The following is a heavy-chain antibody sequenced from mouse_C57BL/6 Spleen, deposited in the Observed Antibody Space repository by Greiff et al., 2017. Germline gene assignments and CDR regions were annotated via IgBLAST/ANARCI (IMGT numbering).Heavy chain of an antibody. Sequence: VQLQQSGAELVKPGASVKISCKASGYAFSSYWMNWVKQRPGKGLEWIGQIYPGDGDTNYNGKFKGKATLTADNSSSTAYMQLSSLTSEDSAVYFCAREGENYGNYYAMDDWGQGTSVTVSS. CDR1: GYAFSSYW. V-gene: IGHV1-80*01. CDR2: IYPGDGDT. CDR3: AREGENYGNYYAMDD. D-gene: IGHD1-1*02. J-gene: IGHJ4*01.